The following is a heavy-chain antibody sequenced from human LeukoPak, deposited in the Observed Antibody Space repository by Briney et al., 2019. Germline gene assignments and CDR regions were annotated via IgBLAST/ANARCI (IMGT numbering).Heavy chain of an antibody. CDR1: GFTFSSYA. Sequence: PGGSLRLSCAASGFTFSSYAMSWVRQAPGKGLQWVGRIKSKSESGTTDCAAPVTGRFTISRDGSTNTVYLHMNSLKTEDTAVYFCTSNLYCSTSSRYTLDNWGQGTLVAVSP. V-gene: IGHV3-15*01. CDR3: TSNLYCSTSSRYTLDN. D-gene: IGHD2-2*02. J-gene: IGHJ4*02. CDR2: IKSKSESGTT.